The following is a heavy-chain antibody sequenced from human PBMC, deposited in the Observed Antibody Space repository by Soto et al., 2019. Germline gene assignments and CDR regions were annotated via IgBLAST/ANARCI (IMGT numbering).Heavy chain of an antibody. Sequence: GGSLRLSCAASGFTFSSYAMSWVRQTPGKGLEWVSAISGSGGSTYYADSVKGRFTISRDNSKNTLYLQMNSLRAEDTAVYYCAKGDIDLTTYYYYYMDVWGKGTTVTVSS. J-gene: IGHJ6*03. CDR3: AKGDIDLTTYYYYYMDV. D-gene: IGHD3-9*01. V-gene: IGHV3-23*01. CDR2: ISGSGGST. CDR1: GFTFSSYA.